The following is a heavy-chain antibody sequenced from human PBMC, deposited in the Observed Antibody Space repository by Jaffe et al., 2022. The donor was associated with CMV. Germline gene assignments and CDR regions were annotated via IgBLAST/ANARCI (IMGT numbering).Heavy chain of an antibody. D-gene: IGHD1-26*01. Sequence: EVQLVESGGGLAQPGGSLRLSCAASGFTFSDHYMDWVRQAPGKGLEWVGQIRKKADRYATEYAAPVKGRFTISRDDSKKSLYLQMNSLKTEDTAVYYCADVGTMGDSWGQGTLVTVSS. CDR3: ADVGTMGDS. CDR2: IRKKADRYAT. CDR1: GFTFSDHY. V-gene: IGHV3-72*01. J-gene: IGHJ4*02.